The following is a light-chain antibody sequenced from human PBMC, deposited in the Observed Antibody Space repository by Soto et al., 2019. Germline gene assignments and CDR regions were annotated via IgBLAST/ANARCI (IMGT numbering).Light chain of an antibody. CDR2: GIS. CDR1: HTISSSY. J-gene: IGKJ1*01. V-gene: IGKV3-20*01. Sequence: EIVLTQSPGTLSLSPGERATLSCRASHTISSSYLAWYQQKPGQAPRLLMYGISRRATGIPDRFSGSGSGTDFTLTITRLEPEDFAVYYCHQYDRSSAFGQGTKVDIK. CDR3: HQYDRSSA.